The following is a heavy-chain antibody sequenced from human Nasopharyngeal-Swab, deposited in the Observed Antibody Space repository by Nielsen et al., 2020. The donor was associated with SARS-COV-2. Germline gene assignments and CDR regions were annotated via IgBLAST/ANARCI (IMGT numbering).Heavy chain of an antibody. D-gene: IGHD6-19*01. Sequence: GESLKISCTASGFNFSNYEMNWVRQAPGKGLEWISYISSSGTTIYSTESVRGRFTISRDNAENSLSLQMNSLREEDTAVYYCARASRGWSWGQGTRVTVSS. CDR3: ARASRGWS. CDR1: GFNFSNYE. V-gene: IGHV3-48*03. CDR2: ISSSGTTI. J-gene: IGHJ5*02.